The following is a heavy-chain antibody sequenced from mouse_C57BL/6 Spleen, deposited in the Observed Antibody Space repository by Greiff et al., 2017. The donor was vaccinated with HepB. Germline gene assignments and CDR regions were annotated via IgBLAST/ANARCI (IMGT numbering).Heavy chain of an antibody. CDR1: GFTFSSYA. D-gene: IGHD2-3*01. J-gene: IGHJ2*01. CDR3: ARDQEDGYSFDY. Sequence: EVKVVESGGGLVKPGGSLKLSCAASGFTFSSYAMSWVRQTPEKRLEWVATISDGGSYTYYPDNVKGRFTISRDNAKNNLYLQMSHLKSEDTAMYYCARDQEDGYSFDYWGQGTTLTVSS. V-gene: IGHV5-4*01. CDR2: ISDGGSYT.